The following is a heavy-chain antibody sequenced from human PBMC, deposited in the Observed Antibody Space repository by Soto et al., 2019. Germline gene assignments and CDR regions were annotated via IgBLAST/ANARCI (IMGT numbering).Heavy chain of an antibody. CDR2: IYYSGST. Sequence: QVRDRVSEGGGASETLSLTCTVSGGSISSYYWSWIRQPPGKGLEWIGYIYYSGSTNYNPSLKSRVTISVDTSKNQFSLKLSSVTAADTAVYFCATQTFGSNAFLDTWGQGALVTVSS. J-gene: IGHJ5*02. V-gene: IGHV4-59*01. D-gene: IGHD3-10*01. CDR1: GGSISSYY. CDR3: ATQTFGSNAFLDT.